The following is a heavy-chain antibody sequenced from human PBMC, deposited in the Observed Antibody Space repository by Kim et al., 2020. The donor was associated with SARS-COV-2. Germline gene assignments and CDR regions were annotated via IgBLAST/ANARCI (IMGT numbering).Heavy chain of an antibody. D-gene: IGHD4-17*01. CDR3: AKGLDYGAPGAPY. J-gene: IGHJ4*02. V-gene: IGHV3-23*01. Sequence: GGSLRHSCAASGFTFSTYAMSWVRQAPGKGLEWLSAIRGTDTSTYYADSVKGRFTISRDNSKNTLYLQMNSLRADDTAVYYCAKGLDYGAPGAPYWGQGTLVTVSS. CDR2: IRGTDTST. CDR1: GFTFSTYA.